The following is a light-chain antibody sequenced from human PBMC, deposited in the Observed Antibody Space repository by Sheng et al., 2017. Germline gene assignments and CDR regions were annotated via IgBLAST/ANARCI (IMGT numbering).Light chain of an antibody. CDR1: QTVSRSS. CDR3: QQYNNWPPLT. V-gene: IGKV3-20*01. J-gene: IGKJ4*01. CDR2: GAS. Sequence: EIVLTQSPGTLSLSPGERVTLSCRASQTVSRSSLVWYQQKTGQAPRVLIYGASSRATGIPDRFTGSGSGTEFTLTISSLQSEDFAVYYCQQYNNWPPLTFGGGTKLEIK.